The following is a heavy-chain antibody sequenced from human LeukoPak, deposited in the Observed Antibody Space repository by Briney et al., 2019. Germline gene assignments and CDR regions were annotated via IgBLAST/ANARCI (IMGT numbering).Heavy chain of an antibody. V-gene: IGHV3-48*01. J-gene: IGHJ3*02. CDR3: ARLYSDAFDI. D-gene: IGHD2-21*01. Sequence: GGSLRLSRAASISTFSTYSMNWVRQAPGKGLEWVSYITSSSSNIYYADSVKGRFTISRDNAKNSLYLQMNNLRAEDTAVYYCARLYSDAFDIWGQGTMVTVSS. CDR2: ITSSSSNI. CDR1: ISTFSTYS.